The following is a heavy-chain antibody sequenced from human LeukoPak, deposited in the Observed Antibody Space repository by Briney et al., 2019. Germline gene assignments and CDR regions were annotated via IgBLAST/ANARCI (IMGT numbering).Heavy chain of an antibody. V-gene: IGHV4-34*01. Sequence: SETLSLTCAVYGGSFSGYYWSWIRQPPGKGLEWIGEINHSGSTNYNPSLKSRVTISVDTSKNQFSLKLSSVTAADTAVYYCARGPVYYDSGGYYYPYAFDIWGQGTMVTVSS. J-gene: IGHJ3*02. CDR3: ARGPVYYDSGGYYYPYAFDI. CDR2: INHSGST. D-gene: IGHD3-22*01. CDR1: GGSFSGYY.